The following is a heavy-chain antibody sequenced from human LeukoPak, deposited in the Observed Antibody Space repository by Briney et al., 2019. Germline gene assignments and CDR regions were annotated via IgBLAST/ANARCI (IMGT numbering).Heavy chain of an antibody. Sequence: ASVRVSCKTSGYKFLSHGISWVRQAPGQGLEWLGWIRADNGDTRFAQKCQGRFTMTTDTSTSTAHMELRSLRSDDTAVYYCARDWPTVIAHFWGQGPLVPVSS. D-gene: IGHD4-11*01. CDR1: GYKFLSHG. J-gene: IGHJ1*01. V-gene: IGHV1-18*04. CDR2: IRADNGDT. CDR3: ARDWPTVIAHF.